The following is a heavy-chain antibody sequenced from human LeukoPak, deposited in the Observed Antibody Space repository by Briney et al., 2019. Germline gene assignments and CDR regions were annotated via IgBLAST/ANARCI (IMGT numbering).Heavy chain of an antibody. CDR1: GGSISSSSYY. J-gene: IGHJ4*02. D-gene: IGHD6-6*01. CDR3: ARDSIAARPFDY. Sequence: SETLSLTCTVSGGSISSSSYYWGWIRQPPGKGLEWIGSIYYSGSTYYNPSLKSRVTISVDTSKNQFSLKLSSVTAAHTAVYYCARDSIAARPFDYWGRGTLVTVSS. CDR2: IYYSGST. V-gene: IGHV4-39*07.